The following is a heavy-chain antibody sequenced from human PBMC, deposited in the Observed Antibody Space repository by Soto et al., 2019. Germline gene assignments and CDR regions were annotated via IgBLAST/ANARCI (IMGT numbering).Heavy chain of an antibody. J-gene: IGHJ6*02. Sequence: ASVKVSCKASGYTFTTYGISWVRQAPGQGLEWMGWISTYNGNTKYAQKLQGRVTMTTDTSTSTAYMELRSLRSDDTAVYYCARERRPMTTVTTIPYYYYYGMDVWGQGTTVTVSS. CDR3: ARERRPMTTVTTIPYYYYYGMDV. CDR2: ISTYNGNT. D-gene: IGHD4-17*01. V-gene: IGHV1-18*01. CDR1: GYTFTTYG.